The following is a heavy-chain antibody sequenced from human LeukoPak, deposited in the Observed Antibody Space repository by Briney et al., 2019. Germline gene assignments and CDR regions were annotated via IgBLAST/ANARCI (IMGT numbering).Heavy chain of an antibody. V-gene: IGHV1-69*06. J-gene: IGHJ4*02. D-gene: IGHD2-2*01. Sequence: ASVKVSCKASGYTFTSYGISWVRQAPGQGLEWMGGIIPIFGTANYAQKFQGRVTITADKSTSTAYMELSSLRSEDTAMYYCARGGYFTAAAISWALDYWGQGTLVTVSS. CDR2: IIPIFGTA. CDR3: ARGGYFTAAAISWALDY. CDR1: GYTFTSYG.